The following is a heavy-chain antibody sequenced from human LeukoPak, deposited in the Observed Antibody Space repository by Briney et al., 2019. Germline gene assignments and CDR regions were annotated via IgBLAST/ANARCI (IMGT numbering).Heavy chain of an antibody. V-gene: IGHV4-59*01. CDR3: ARSKGYYYDSSGYAFDY. Sequence: PSETLSLTCTVSGGSISSYYWSWIRQPPGKGLEWIGYIYYSGSTNYNPSLKSRVTISVDTSKNQFSLKLSSVTAADTAVYYCARSKGYYYDSSGYAFDYWGQGTLVTVSS. CDR2: IYYSGST. D-gene: IGHD3-22*01. J-gene: IGHJ4*02. CDR1: GGSISSYY.